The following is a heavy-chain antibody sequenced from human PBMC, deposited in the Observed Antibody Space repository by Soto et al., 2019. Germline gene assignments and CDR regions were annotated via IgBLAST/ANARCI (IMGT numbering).Heavy chain of an antibody. CDR1: GFTFSSYA. V-gene: IGHV3-30-3*01. D-gene: IGHD5-12*01. Sequence: GGSLRLSCAASGFTFSSYAMHWVRQAPGKGLEWVAVISYDGSNKYYADSVKGRFTISRDNSKNTLYLQMNSLRAEDTAVYYCARWAPRDGYERDSYYYYVMDVWGQGTTVTVSS. CDR2: ISYDGSNK. CDR3: ARWAPRDGYERDSYYYYVMDV. J-gene: IGHJ6*02.